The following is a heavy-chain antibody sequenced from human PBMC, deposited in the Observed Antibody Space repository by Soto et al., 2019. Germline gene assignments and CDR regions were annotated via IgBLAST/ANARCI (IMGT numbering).Heavy chain of an antibody. V-gene: IGHV2-5*02. CDR1: GFSLSTSGVG. Sequence: QITLKESGPTLVKPTQTLTLTCTFSGFSLSTSGVGVGWIRQPPGKALEWLALIYWDDDKRYSPSLKSRLTITKDTSKNQVVLTITNMDTVDTATYYCARPDYYGSGSSYGMDVWGQGTTVTVSS. CDR2: IYWDDDK. J-gene: IGHJ6*02. CDR3: ARPDYYGSGSSYGMDV. D-gene: IGHD3-10*01.